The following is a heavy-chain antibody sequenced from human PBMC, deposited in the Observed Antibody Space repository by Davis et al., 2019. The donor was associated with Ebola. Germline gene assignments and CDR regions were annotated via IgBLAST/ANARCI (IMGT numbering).Heavy chain of an antibody. Sequence: SVKVSCKSSGGSFSSYAISWVRQAPGQGLEWMGGIIPMFATASYAQKFQGRVTITADKSTSTAYMELSRLTSEDTAVYYYSPDPVLTGKYVWGQGTLVIVSS. CDR2: IIPMFATA. J-gene: IGHJ4*02. CDR1: GGSFSSYA. D-gene: IGHD4/OR15-4a*01. CDR3: SPDPVLTGKYV. V-gene: IGHV1-69*06.